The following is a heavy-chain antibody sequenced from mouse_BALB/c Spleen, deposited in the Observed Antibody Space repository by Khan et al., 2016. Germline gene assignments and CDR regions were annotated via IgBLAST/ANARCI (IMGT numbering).Heavy chain of an antibody. CDR2: IRYSGST. Sequence: EVKLEESGPDLVKPSQSLSLTCTVTGYSISSGYSWHWIRQFPGNKLEWMGCIRYSGSTNYHPSLKSRISITRDTSKNQFFLQLNSVTSEDTATYYCARDDYDEVYYAMDYWGQGTSVTVSS. CDR1: GYSISSGYS. V-gene: IGHV3-1*02. J-gene: IGHJ4*01. CDR3: ARDDYDEVYYAMDY. D-gene: IGHD2-4*01.